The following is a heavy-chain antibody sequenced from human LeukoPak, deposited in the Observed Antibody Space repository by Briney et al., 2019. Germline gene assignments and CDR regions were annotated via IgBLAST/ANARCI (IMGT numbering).Heavy chain of an antibody. CDR3: ARLLKRYCSGGSCYFDDAFDI. CDR1: GFTFSSYS. Sequence: GGSLGLSCAASGFTFSSYSMNWVRQAPGKGLEWVSSISSSSSYIYYADSVKGRFTISRDNAKNSLYLQMNSLRAEDTAVYYCARLLKRYCSGGSCYFDDAFDIWGQGTMVTVSS. D-gene: IGHD2-15*01. J-gene: IGHJ3*02. CDR2: ISSSSSYI. V-gene: IGHV3-21*01.